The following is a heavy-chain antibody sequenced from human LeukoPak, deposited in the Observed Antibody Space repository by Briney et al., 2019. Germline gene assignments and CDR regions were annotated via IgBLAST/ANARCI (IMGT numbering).Heavy chain of an antibody. V-gene: IGHV1-46*01. J-gene: IGHJ4*02. D-gene: IGHD5-18*01. CDR3: ARADVDTAMVTRY. Sequence: GASVKVSCKASGYTFTSYYMHWVRQAPGLGLEWMGIINPSAGSTNYAQKFQGRVTMTRDTSTSTVYLELSRLRSEDTAVYYCARADVDTAMVTRYWGQGTLVTVSS. CDR1: GYTFTSYY. CDR2: INPSAGST.